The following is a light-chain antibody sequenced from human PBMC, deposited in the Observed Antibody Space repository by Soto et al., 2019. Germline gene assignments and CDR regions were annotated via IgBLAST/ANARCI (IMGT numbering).Light chain of an antibody. V-gene: IGKV3D-20*02. CDR3: QQLNRYPYT. J-gene: IGKJ2*01. CDR2: DAS. Sequence: EFVLTQSPGTLSLSPGERATLSCRASQTVRNNYLAWYQQKPGQAPRLLIYDASSRATGIPDRFSGGGSGTQFTLTISSLQPEDFATYYCQQLNRYPYTFGQGTRWIS. CDR1: QTVRNNY.